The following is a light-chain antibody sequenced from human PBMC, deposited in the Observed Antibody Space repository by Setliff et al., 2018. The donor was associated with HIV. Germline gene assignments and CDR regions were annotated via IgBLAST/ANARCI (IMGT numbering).Light chain of an antibody. CDR1: SSDVGGYNY. J-gene: IGLJ1*01. V-gene: IGLV2-8*01. CDR3: SSYTYTSTPV. CDR2: EVS. Sequence: SALAQAPSASGSPGQSVTISCTGTSSDVGGYNYVSWYQQHPGKAPKLLIYEVSERPSGVPDRFSGSKSGNTASLTVSGLQAEDEADYYCSSYTYTSTPVFGTGTNVTV.